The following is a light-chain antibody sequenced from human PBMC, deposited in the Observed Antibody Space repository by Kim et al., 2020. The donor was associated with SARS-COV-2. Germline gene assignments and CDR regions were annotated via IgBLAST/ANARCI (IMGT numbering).Light chain of an antibody. CDR3: QQRGNWPLT. CDR2: YAF. J-gene: IGKJ1*01. V-gene: IGKV3-11*01. CDR1: QSVGNS. Sequence: LSPGERATLSCRASQSVGNSFAWYQQKPGQPPRLLIYYAFSRATGIPARFSASGSGTDFTLTISSLEPEDFAVYYCQQRGNWPLTFGQGTKVDIK.